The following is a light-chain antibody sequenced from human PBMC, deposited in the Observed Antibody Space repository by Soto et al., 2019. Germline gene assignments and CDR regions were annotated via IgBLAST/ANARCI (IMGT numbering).Light chain of an antibody. CDR2: TAS. CDR1: QSISTW. Sequence: DIQITQSPSTLAASVGDRVTITCRASQSISTWLAWYQQKPGKAPKLLIYTASSLEGGVPSRFSGSGSGTEFTLTISSLQPDDFASYYCQQYNRHSSYTFGQGTKLEIK. V-gene: IGKV1-5*03. J-gene: IGKJ2*01. CDR3: QQYNRHSSYT.